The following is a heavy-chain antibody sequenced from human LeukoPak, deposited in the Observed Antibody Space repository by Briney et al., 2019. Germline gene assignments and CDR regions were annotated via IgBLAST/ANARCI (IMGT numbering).Heavy chain of an antibody. CDR1: GGSISSYY. Sequence: SETLSLTCTVSGGSISSYYWNWIRQPPGKGLEWIGNIYYSGSTSYAPSLKSRVTISIDTSKQQFSLKMSSVTVADTAVYYCARDHPYYHDSSGSNWFDPWGQGTLVTVSS. CDR2: IYYSGST. D-gene: IGHD3-22*01. J-gene: IGHJ5*02. CDR3: ARDHPYYHDSSGSNWFDP. V-gene: IGHV4-59*01.